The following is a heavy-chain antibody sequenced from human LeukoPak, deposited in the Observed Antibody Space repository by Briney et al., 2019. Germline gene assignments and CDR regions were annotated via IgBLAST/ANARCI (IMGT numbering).Heavy chain of an antibody. D-gene: IGHD3-10*01. Sequence: GGSLRLSCAASGFTFSSYGLSWVRQAPGKGLEWVANIKQDGSEKYYVDSVKGRFTISRDNAKNSLYVQMNSLRAEDTVVYYCARDTIGLIDYWGQGTLVTVSS. CDR2: IKQDGSEK. V-gene: IGHV3-7*01. J-gene: IGHJ4*02. CDR1: GFTFSSYG. CDR3: ARDTIGLIDY.